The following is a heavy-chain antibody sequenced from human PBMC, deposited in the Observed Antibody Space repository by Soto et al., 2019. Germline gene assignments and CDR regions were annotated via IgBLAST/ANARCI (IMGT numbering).Heavy chain of an antibody. CDR2: IYNDGSNK. Sequence: QVQLVESGGGGVQPGRSLRLSCATSGFTFSSFVMHWVRQAPGKGLEWVAVIYNDGSNKYYADSVKGRFTISRDNSKSTLYLQMNSLRAEDTAVYYCASRVGAVDYWGQGTLVTVSS. CDR1: GFTFSSFV. J-gene: IGHJ4*02. CDR3: ASRVGAVDY. V-gene: IGHV3-33*01. D-gene: IGHD3-16*01.